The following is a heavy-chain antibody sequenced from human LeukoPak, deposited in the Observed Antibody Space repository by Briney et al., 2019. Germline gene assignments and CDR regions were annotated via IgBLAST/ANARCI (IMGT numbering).Heavy chain of an antibody. CDR1: GGTFSSYA. Sequence: SVKVSCKASGGTFSSYAISWVRQAPGQGLEWMGGIIPIFGTANYAQKFQGRVTITADESTSTAYMELSSMRSEDTAVYYCARDQGNTAMALDYWGQGTLVTVSS. CDR2: IIPIFGTA. D-gene: IGHD5-18*01. CDR3: ARDQGNTAMALDY. V-gene: IGHV1-69*13. J-gene: IGHJ4*02.